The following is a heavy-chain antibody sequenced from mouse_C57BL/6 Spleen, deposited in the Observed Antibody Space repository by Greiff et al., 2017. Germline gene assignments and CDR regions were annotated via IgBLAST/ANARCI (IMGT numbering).Heavy chain of an antibody. CDR1: GFTFSDYG. CDR2: LSSGSSTI. J-gene: IGHJ4*01. V-gene: IGHV5-17*01. CDR3: ARYYGSSYGDYYAMDY. Sequence: EVQLVESGGGLVKPGGSLKLSCAASGFTFSDYGMHWVRQAPEKGLEWVAYLSSGSSTIYYADTVKGRFTISRDNAKNTLFLQMTSLRSEDTAMYYCARYYGSSYGDYYAMDYWGQGTSVTVSS. D-gene: IGHD1-1*01.